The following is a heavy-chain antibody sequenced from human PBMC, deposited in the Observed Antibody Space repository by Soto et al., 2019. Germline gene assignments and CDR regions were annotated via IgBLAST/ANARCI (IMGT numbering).Heavy chain of an antibody. J-gene: IGHJ4*02. D-gene: IGHD3-22*01. Sequence: ASVKVSCKASGYTFTGYYMHWVRQAPGQGLEWMGWINPNSGGTNYAQKFQGRVTMTRDTSISTAYMELSRLRSDDTAVYYCARAGGPTYYYDSSGILDYWGQGTLVTV. CDR2: INPNSGGT. V-gene: IGHV1-2*02. CDR3: ARAGGPTYYYDSSGILDY. CDR1: GYTFTGYY.